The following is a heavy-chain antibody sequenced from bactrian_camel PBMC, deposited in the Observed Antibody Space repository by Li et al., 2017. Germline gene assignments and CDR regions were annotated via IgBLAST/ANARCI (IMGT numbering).Heavy chain of an antibody. D-gene: IGHD5*01. CDR2: IYTGGGST. V-gene: IGHV3-2*01. CDR3: AADPSRELWVGYPPYKY. CDR1: GFTFGTYY. J-gene: IGHJ4*01. Sequence: HVQLVESGGGRVQPGGSLRLSRAASGFTFGTYYMSWVRQAPGKGLEWVSSIYTGGGSTYYADSVKGRFTISKDNAKNTLYLQMNSLKPEDTAVYYCAADPSRELWVGYPPYKYWGQGTQVTVS.